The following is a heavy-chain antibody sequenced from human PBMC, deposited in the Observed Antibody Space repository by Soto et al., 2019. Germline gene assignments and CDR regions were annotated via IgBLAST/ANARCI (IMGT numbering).Heavy chain of an antibody. J-gene: IGHJ5*02. D-gene: IGHD2-15*01. CDR3: ARDRVDCSGGNCWRSVEDT. Sequence: QVQLVQSGAEVKKPGASVRVSCKASGYTFTSYYMHWMRQAPGQGLEWMGIIDPSGGGTSYAQKFQGRLTMTRDTSTSTVYMELSSLRSEDTAVYYCARDRVDCSGGNCWRSVEDTWGQGTLVTVSS. CDR2: IDPSGGGT. V-gene: IGHV1-46*01. CDR1: GYTFTSYY.